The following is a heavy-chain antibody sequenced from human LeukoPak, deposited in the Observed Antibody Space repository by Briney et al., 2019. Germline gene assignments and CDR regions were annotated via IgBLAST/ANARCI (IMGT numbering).Heavy chain of an antibody. D-gene: IGHD2-2*01. CDR2: IYSGGST. J-gene: IGHJ5*02. Sequence: GGSLRLSCAASGFTVSSNYMSWVRQAPGKGLEWVSVIYSGGSTYYADSVKGRFTISRDNSKNTLYLQMNSLRAEDTAVYYCAGTQYPLNWFDPWGQGTLVTVSS. CDR1: GFTVSSNY. V-gene: IGHV3-66*01. CDR3: AGTQYPLNWFDP.